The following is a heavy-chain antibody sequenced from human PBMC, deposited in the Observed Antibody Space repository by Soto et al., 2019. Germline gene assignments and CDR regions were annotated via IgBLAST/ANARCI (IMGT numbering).Heavy chain of an antibody. Sequence: SETLSLTCAVSGVSISSGNWWTWVRQTPQRGLEYIGEIFHDGTANYYPSFERRVAISVDTSKNQFSLKLTSVTAADTAIYFCARLVYDTRLNYMYFDFWGKGPLVTVSS. J-gene: IGHJ4*02. D-gene: IGHD2-8*01. CDR1: GVSISSGNW. V-gene: IGHV4-4*02. CDR3: ARLVYDTRLNYMYFDF. CDR2: IFHDGTA.